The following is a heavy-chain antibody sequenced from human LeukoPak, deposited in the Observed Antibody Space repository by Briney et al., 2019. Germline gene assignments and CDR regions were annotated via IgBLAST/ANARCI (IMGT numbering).Heavy chain of an antibody. CDR3: ARGKGSWSSFDY. V-gene: IGHV3-30*04. CDR2: ISYDGSNK. Sequence: GSLRLSCAASGFTFSSYAMHWVRQAPGKGLEWVAVISYDGSNKYYADSVKGRFTISRDNSKNTLYLQMNSLRAEDTAVYYCARGKGSWSSFDYWGQGTLATVSS. CDR1: GFTFSSYA. J-gene: IGHJ4*02. D-gene: IGHD6-13*01.